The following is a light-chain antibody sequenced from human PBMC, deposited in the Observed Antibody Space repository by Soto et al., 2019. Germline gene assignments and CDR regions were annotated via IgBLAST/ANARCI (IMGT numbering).Light chain of an antibody. Sequence: QSVLTQPPSASGSPGQSVIISCTGTSSDVGGYNYVSWYQQHPGKAPKLMIYEVSKRPSGVPDRFSGSKSGNTASLTVSGLQAEDEADYYCSSYAGSNNFGVFGTGTKVTVL. CDR3: SSYAGSNNFGV. CDR2: EVS. J-gene: IGLJ1*01. V-gene: IGLV2-8*01. CDR1: SSDVGGYNY.